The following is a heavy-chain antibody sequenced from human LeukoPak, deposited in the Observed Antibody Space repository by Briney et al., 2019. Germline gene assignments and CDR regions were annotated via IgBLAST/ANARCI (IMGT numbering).Heavy chain of an antibody. CDR2: IYYSGST. CDR3: ARLDYYDSSGHIDY. V-gene: IGHV4-59*08. CDR1: GGSISSCY. J-gene: IGHJ4*02. D-gene: IGHD3-22*01. Sequence: TSETLSLTCTVSGGSISSCYWSWIRQPPGKGLEWIGYIYYSGSTNSNPSLKSRVTISVDTSKNQFSLKLSSVTAADTAVYYCARLDYYDSSGHIDYWGQGTLVTVSS.